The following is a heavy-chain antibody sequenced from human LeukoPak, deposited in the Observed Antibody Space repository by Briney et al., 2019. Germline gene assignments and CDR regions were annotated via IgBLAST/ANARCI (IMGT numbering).Heavy chain of an antibody. D-gene: IGHD3-9*01. V-gene: IGHV1-69*13. Sequence: SVKVSCKASGGTFSSYAISWVRQAPGQGLEWMGGIIPIFGTANYAQKFQGRVTITADESTSTAYMELSSLRSEGTAVYYCARRRYFDWLLAPRGFDPWGQGTLVTVSS. CDR3: ARRRYFDWLLAPRGFDP. CDR1: GGTFSSYA. CDR2: IIPIFGTA. J-gene: IGHJ5*02.